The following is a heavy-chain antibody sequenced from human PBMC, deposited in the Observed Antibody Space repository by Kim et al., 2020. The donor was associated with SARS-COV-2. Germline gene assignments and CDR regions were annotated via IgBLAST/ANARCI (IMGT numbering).Heavy chain of an antibody. CDR1: GFTFSSYA. Sequence: GGSLRLSCAASGFTFSSYAMHWVRQAPGKGLEWVAVISYDGSNKYYADSVKGRFTISRDNSKNTLYLQMNSLRAEDTAVYYCARDRSRGYSSSWSPGYFQHWGQGTLVTVSS. CDR2: ISYDGSNK. J-gene: IGHJ1*01. V-gene: IGHV3-30*04. CDR3: ARDRSRGYSSSWSPGYFQH. D-gene: IGHD6-13*01.